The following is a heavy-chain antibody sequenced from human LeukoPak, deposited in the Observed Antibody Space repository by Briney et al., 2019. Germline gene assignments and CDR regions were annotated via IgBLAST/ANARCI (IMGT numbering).Heavy chain of an antibody. CDR3: ARWRGVPAAHFDY. CDR2: IYYSGNT. Sequence: SQTLCLTYTVSGVSISSYSWRWIWQPPPKGLEWTLYIYYSGNTHYNPSLRRLVTIAVDTSKNQFSLKLSAVTAADTAVYYCARWRGVPAAHFDYGGQGTLVTVSA. J-gene: IGHJ4*02. D-gene: IGHD2-2*01. CDR1: GVSISSYS. V-gene: IGHV4-59*01.